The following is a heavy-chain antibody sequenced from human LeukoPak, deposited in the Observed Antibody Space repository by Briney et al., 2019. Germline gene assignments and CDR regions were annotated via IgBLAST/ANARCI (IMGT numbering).Heavy chain of an antibody. CDR1: GFTFSSYS. J-gene: IGHJ4*02. CDR2: ISSSSSYI. Sequence: GGSLRLSCAASGFTFSSYSMNWVRQAPGKGLEWVSSISSSSSYIYYADSVKGRFTISKDNAKNSLYLQMNSLRAEDTAVYYCARDPLYCSSTSCFFDYWGQGTLVTVSS. D-gene: IGHD2-2*01. CDR3: ARDPLYCSSTSCFFDY. V-gene: IGHV3-21*01.